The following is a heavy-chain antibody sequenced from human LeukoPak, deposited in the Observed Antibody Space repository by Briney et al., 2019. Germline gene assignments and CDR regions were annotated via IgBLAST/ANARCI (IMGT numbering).Heavy chain of an antibody. V-gene: IGHV4-4*01. D-gene: IGHD3-10*01. CDR3: ARGRITMVRGVIAPYYYYYMDV. J-gene: IGHJ6*03. Sequence: SETLSLTCAVSGGSISSSNWWSWVRQPPGKGLEWIGEINQSGSTNYNPSLKSRVTISVDTSKNQFSLKLNSMTAADTAVYCCARGRITMVRGVIAPYYYYYMDVWGKGTTVTVSS. CDR2: INQSGST. CDR1: GGSISSSNW.